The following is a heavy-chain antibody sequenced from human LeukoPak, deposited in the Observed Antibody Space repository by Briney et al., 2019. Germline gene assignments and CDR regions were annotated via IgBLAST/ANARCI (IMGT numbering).Heavy chain of an antibody. CDR1: GASISSGSNY. Sequence: SETLSLTCSVSGASISSGSNYWGWIRQPPGKTLEWIGSIYSSGSTYYNPSLKSRVIIIIDTPKNHFSLTLSSVTAADTAVYYCARDRTPIRQGMVLDYWGQGTLVTVSS. CDR2: IYSSGST. V-gene: IGHV4-39*07. J-gene: IGHJ4*02. CDR3: ARDRTPIRQGMVLDY. D-gene: IGHD2-8*01.